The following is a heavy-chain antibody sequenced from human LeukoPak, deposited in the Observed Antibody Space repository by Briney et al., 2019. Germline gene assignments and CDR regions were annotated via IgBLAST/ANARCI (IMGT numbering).Heavy chain of an antibody. D-gene: IGHD1-26*01. CDR1: GYTFTDHH. CDR3: ASRESGSYYGSPLYFDY. Sequence: AAVKETCMASGYTFTDHHMHWVRQAPGQGLEWMGWINPDSGGADYAQKFQGRVTMTRDTSTSTAYMELSSLRSEDTAVYYCASRESGSYYGSPLYFDYWGRGTL. V-gene: IGHV1-2*02. J-gene: IGHJ4*02. CDR2: INPDSGGA.